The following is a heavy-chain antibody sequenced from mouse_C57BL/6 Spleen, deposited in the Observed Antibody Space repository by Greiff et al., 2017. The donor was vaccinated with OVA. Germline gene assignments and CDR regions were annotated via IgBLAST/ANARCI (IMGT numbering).Heavy chain of an antibody. J-gene: IGHJ1*03. CDR1: GYTFTSYG. D-gene: IGHD2-4*01. CDR3: ARGGDYDDDWYFDV. Sequence: QVHVKQSGAELARPGASVKLSCKASGYTFTSYGISWVKQRTGQGLEWIGEIYPRSGNTYYNEKFKGKATLTADKSSSTAYMELRSLTSEDSAVYFCARGGDYDDDWYFDVWGTGTTVTVSS. CDR2: IYPRSGNT. V-gene: IGHV1-81*01.